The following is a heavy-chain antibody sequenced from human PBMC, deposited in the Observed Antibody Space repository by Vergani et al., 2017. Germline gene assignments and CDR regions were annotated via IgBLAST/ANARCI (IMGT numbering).Heavy chain of an antibody. CDR1: GYSFTSYW. Sequence: EVQLVQSGAEVKKPGESLKISCKGSGYSFTSYWIGWVRQMPGKGLEWMGIIYPGDSDTRYSPSFQGQVTISADKSISTAYLQWSSLKASDTAMYYCASAVVVPAAKLYYFDYWGQGTLVTVSS. CDR2: IYPGDSDT. D-gene: IGHD2-2*01. J-gene: IGHJ4*02. V-gene: IGHV5-51*03. CDR3: ASAVVVPAAKLYYFDY.